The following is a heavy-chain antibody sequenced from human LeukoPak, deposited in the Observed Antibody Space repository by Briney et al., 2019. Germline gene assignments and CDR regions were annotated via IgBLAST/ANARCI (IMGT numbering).Heavy chain of an antibody. V-gene: IGHV3-48*04. CDR2: ISSSGSTI. J-gene: IGHJ5*02. CDR1: GFTFSSSG. Sequence: GGSLRLSCAASGFTFSSSGMSWVRQAPGKGLEWVSYISSSGSTIYYADSVKGRFTISRDNAKNSLYLQMNSLRAEDTAVYYCARDPYYGSGIFDPWGQGTLVTVSS. D-gene: IGHD3-10*01. CDR3: ARDPYYGSGIFDP.